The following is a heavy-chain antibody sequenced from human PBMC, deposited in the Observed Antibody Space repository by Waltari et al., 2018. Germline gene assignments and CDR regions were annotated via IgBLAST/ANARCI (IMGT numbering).Heavy chain of an antibody. D-gene: IGHD3-10*01. CDR1: GASISNYF. J-gene: IGHJ4*02. Sequence: QVQVQESGPGLVKPSETLSLTCTVSGASISNYFWSWIRQPAGKGLEWIGRVYTSGSTNYNPSLKSRVTMSIDTSKNQFSLKLSAVTAADTAGYYGVRDGGAIFDYWGQGTLVTVSS. V-gene: IGHV4-4*07. CDR3: VRDGGAIFDY. CDR2: VYTSGST.